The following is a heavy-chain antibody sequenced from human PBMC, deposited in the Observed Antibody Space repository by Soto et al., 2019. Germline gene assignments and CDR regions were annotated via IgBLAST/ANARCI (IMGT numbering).Heavy chain of an antibody. CDR2: ISSSSGRTI. V-gene: IGHV3-11*01. D-gene: IGHD6-6*01. CDR1: GFTSSDYY. Sequence: QVQLVESGGGLVKPGGSLRLSCAASGFTSSDYYMSWIRQAPGKGLEWVSYISSSSGRTIYYADSVKGRFTISRDNAKNSLYLQMNSLRAEDTAVYYCARRPSSSSGFDYWGQGTLVTVSS. J-gene: IGHJ4*02. CDR3: ARRPSSSSGFDY.